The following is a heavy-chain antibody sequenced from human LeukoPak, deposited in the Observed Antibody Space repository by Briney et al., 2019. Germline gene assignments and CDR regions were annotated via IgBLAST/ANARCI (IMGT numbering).Heavy chain of an antibody. J-gene: IGHJ4*02. CDR3: AKGITIFGVVIGLLDY. V-gene: IGHV3-9*01. Sequence: GRSLRLSCAASGFTFDDYAMHWVRQAPGKGLEWVSGISWNSGSIGYADSAKGRFTISRDNAKNSLYLQMNSLRAGDTALYYCAKGITIFGVVIGLLDYWGQGTLVTVSS. CDR2: ISWNSGSI. CDR1: GFTFDDYA. D-gene: IGHD3-3*01.